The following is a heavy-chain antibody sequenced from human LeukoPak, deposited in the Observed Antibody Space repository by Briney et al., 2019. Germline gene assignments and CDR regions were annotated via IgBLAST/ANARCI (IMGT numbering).Heavy chain of an antibody. CDR3: ARGGVGSSTSCYTCRAFDI. D-gene: IGHD2-2*02. J-gene: IGHJ3*02. V-gene: IGHV3-53*01. CDR2: IYSGGST. CDR1: GFTVSSNY. Sequence: GGSLRLSCAASGFTVSSNYMSWVRQAPGKGLEWVSFIYSGGSTYYADSVKGRLTISRDNSKNSLYLQMNSLRAEDTAVYYCARGGVGSSTSCYTCRAFDIWGQGTMVTVSS.